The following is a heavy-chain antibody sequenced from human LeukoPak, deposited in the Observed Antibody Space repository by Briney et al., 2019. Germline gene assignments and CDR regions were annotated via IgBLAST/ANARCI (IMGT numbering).Heavy chain of an antibody. CDR1: GGTFSIYA. D-gene: IGHD2-2*01. CDR3: ARDIADCSSTSCSGDY. CDR2: IIPIFGTA. Sequence: SVKVSCKASGGTFSIYAISWVRQAPGQGLEWMGGIIPIFGTANYAQKFQGRVTITADESTSTAYMELSSLRSEDTAVYYCARDIADCSSTSCSGDYWGQGTLVTVSS. J-gene: IGHJ4*02. V-gene: IGHV1-69*13.